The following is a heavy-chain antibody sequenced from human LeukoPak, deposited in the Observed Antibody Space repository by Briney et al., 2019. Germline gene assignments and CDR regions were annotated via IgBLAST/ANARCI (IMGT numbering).Heavy chain of an antibody. CDR1: SGSISSGDYY. J-gene: IGHJ5*02. Sequence: PSETLSLTCTVSSGSISSGDYYWSWIRQPPGKGLEWIGYIYYSGSTYYNPSLKSRVTISVDTSKNQFSLKPSSVTAADMAVYYCARSGGPRGITIFGVAPTTWFDPWGQGTLVTVSS. CDR2: IYYSGST. V-gene: IGHV4-30-4*08. CDR3: ARSGGPRGITIFGVAPTTWFDP. D-gene: IGHD3-3*01.